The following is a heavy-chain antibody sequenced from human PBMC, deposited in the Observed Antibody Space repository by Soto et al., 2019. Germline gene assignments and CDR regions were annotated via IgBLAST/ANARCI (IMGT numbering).Heavy chain of an antibody. Sequence: SETLSLTCTVSGGSISSYYWSWIRQPPGKGLEWIGYIYYSGSTNYNPSLKSRVTISVDTSKNQFSLKLSSVTAADTAVYYCAREKEEGIVGANYGMDVWGQGTTVTVSS. CDR1: GGSISSYY. J-gene: IGHJ6*02. CDR2: IYYSGST. D-gene: IGHD1-26*01. V-gene: IGHV4-59*01. CDR3: AREKEEGIVGANYGMDV.